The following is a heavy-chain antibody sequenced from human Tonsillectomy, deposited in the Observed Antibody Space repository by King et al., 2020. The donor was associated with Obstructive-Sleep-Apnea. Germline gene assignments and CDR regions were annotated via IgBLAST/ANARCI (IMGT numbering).Heavy chain of an antibody. D-gene: IGHD3-22*01. V-gene: IGHV4-38-2*02. J-gene: IGHJ4*02. CDR3: ARADYYDSSGCDY. Sequence: QLQESGPGLVKPSETLSLTCTVSGYSISSGYYWGWIRQPPGKGLEWIGSISHSGSTYYNPSLKSRVTISLDTSKNQFSLKLSSVTAADTAVYYCARADYYDSSGCDYWGQGTLVTVSS. CDR1: GYSISSGYY. CDR2: ISHSGST.